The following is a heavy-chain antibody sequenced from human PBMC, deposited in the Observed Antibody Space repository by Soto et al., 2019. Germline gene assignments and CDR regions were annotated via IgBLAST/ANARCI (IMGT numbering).Heavy chain of an antibody. CDR2: INHSGST. J-gene: IGHJ5*02. CDR3: ARGVYGSGSSNWFDP. CDR1: GGSFSGYY. Sequence: SETLSLTCAVYGGSFSGYYWSWIRQPPGKGLEWIGEINHSGSTNYNPSLKSRVTISVDTSKNQFSLKLSSVTAADTAVYYCARGVYGSGSSNWFDPWGQGTLVT. D-gene: IGHD3-10*01. V-gene: IGHV4-34*01.